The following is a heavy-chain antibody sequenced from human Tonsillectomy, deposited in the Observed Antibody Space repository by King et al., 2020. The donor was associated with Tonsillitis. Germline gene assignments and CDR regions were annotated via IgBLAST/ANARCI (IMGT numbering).Heavy chain of an antibody. CDR2: IWYDGSDK. CDR3: ARGPTTGTLIYFDF. CDR1: GFTFFNYG. J-gene: IGHJ4*02. V-gene: IGHV3-33*08. D-gene: IGHD1-1*01. Sequence: VQLVESGGGVVQPGKSLRLSCAASGFTFFNYGMHWVRQAPGQGLEWGAVIWYDGSDKYYADSVKGRFTISRDNSKNTLYLQMNSLRAEDTAVYYCARGPTTGTLIYFDFWGQGTLVTVSS.